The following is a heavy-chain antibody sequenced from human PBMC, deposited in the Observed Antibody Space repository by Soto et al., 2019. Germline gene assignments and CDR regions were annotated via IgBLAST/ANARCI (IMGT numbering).Heavy chain of an antibody. CDR2: IYRSGVT. J-gene: IGHJ1*01. CDR1: GDSSSTSTYS. D-gene: IGHD6-19*01. Sequence: SETLSLSCSFSGDSSSTSTYSWSWIRQPPGKALEWVGFIYRSGVTSYNPNLKPRVSISLDTSRNKCHLKVRSVTAAATDVYYCAGMAYTSGTRFDHWGPDNMVT. CDR3: AGMAYTSGTRFDH. V-gene: IGHV4-30-2*01.